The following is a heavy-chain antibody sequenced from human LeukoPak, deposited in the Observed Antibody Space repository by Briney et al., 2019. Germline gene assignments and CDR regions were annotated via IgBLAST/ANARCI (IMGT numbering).Heavy chain of an antibody. CDR1: GFNFGANS. V-gene: IGHV3-43*02. CDR3: AKDIGGGLLEY. Sequence: GGXLXLSCAASGFNFGANSMHWARQVPGKGLEWVSLVNGDGYTYYSASVNGRFTVSRDNSKNSLYLQMSSLRPEDTALYYCAKDIGGGLLEYWGQGALVTVSS. D-gene: IGHD2-15*01. CDR2: VNGDGYT. J-gene: IGHJ4*02.